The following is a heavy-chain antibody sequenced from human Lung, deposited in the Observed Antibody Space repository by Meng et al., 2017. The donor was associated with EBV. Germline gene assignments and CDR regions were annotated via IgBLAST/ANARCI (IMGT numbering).Heavy chain of an antibody. CDR3: ARGDGGNGSDY. CDR1: GYTFHNYD. Sequence: GRVVGCGAGGEEPGASLKFSRKASGYTFHNYDWHWVRQAPGQGLEWMGVINPSGGSTNYAQKFQGRLTMTRDMSTSTVYMELSSLRSEDTAVYYCARGDGGNGSDYWGQGTLVTVSS. J-gene: IGHJ4*02. D-gene: IGHD4-23*01. V-gene: IGHV1-46*02. CDR2: INPSGGST.